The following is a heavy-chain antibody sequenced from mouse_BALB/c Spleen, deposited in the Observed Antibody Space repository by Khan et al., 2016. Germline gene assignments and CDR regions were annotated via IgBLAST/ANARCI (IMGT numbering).Heavy chain of an antibody. V-gene: IGHV14-4*02. CDR2: IDPENGDT. Sequence: VQLKQSGAELVRSGASVKLSCTASVFNIKDYYMHWVKQRPEQGLEWIGWIDPENGDTEYAPKFQGKATMTADTSSNAAYLQFSSLTSEYSAVYYCNAIYYGSDVYFDDWGQGTTLTVSS. CDR3: NAIYYGSDVYFDD. D-gene: IGHD1-1*01. J-gene: IGHJ2*01. CDR1: VFNIKDYY.